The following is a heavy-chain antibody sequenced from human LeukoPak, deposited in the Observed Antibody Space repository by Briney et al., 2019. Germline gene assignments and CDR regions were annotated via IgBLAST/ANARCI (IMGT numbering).Heavy chain of an antibody. Sequence: PGGSLRLSCAASGFTYTNYWMSWVRQAPGKGLEWVANIKYDGGEKYYLDSVKGRFTISRDNAKKSLFLQLNSLRAEDTAVYYCARNPTYYGSGPGYFDYWGQGTLVTVSS. D-gene: IGHD3-10*01. CDR2: IKYDGGEK. CDR3: ARNPTYYGSGPGYFDY. V-gene: IGHV3-7*01. J-gene: IGHJ4*02. CDR1: GFTYTNYW.